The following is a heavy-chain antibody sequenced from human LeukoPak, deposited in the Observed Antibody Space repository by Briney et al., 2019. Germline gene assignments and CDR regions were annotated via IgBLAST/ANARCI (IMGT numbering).Heavy chain of an antibody. V-gene: IGHV4-34*01. D-gene: IGHD3-16*02. J-gene: IGHJ3*02. CDR2: INHSGST. CDR1: GGSFSGYY. Sequence: SETLSLTCAVYGGSFSGYYWSWIRQPPGKGLEWTGEINHSGSTNYNPSLKSRVTISVDTSKNQFSLKLSSVTAADTAVYYCARGLDDYVWGSYRFDAFDIWGQGTMVTVSS. CDR3: ARGLDDYVWGSYRFDAFDI.